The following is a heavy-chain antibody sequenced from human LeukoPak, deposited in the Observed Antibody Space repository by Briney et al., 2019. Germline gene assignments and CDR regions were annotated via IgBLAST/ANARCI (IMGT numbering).Heavy chain of an antibody. CDR1: GFTFSSYG. CDR2: ISHDGSNK. J-gene: IGHJ6*02. Sequence: PGGSLRPSCAASGFTFSSYGMHWVRQAPGKGLQWVALISHDGSNKYYADSVRGRFTISRDNSKNTLYLQMNSLRAEDTAVYYCATEVVVPAAPYYYYYGMDVWGQGTTVTVSS. V-gene: IGHV3-30*03. D-gene: IGHD2-2*01. CDR3: ATEVVVPAAPYYYYYGMDV.